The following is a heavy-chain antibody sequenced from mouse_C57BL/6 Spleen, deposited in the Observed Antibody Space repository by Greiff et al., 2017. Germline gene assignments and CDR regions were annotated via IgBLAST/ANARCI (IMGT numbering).Heavy chain of an antibody. D-gene: IGHD1-1*01. CDR2: IHPSDSDT. J-gene: IGHJ4*01. V-gene: IGHV1-74*01. CDR3: AIGTTVVAHYYAMDY. Sequence: QVQLQQPGAELVKPGASVKVSCKASGYTFTSYWMHWVKQRPGQGLEWIGRIHPSDSDTNYNQKFKGKATLTVDKSSSTAYMQLSSLTSEDSAVYYCAIGTTVVAHYYAMDYWGQGTSVTVSS. CDR1: GYTFTSYW.